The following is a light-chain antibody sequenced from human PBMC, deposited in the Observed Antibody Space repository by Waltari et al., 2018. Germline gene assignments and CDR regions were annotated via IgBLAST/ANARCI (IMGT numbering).Light chain of an antibody. CDR3: MQALQTPYT. CDR2: LGS. Sequence: DIMMTQSPLSLPVTPGEPASISCRSSQSLLHDGGDTHLEWYVQTPGQSPHLLIYLGSHRASGVPDRLSGSGSGTDFTLKISRVEAEDAGLYYCMQALQTPYTFGQGTKLEI. CDR1: QSLLHDGGDTH. V-gene: IGKV2-28*01. J-gene: IGKJ2*01.